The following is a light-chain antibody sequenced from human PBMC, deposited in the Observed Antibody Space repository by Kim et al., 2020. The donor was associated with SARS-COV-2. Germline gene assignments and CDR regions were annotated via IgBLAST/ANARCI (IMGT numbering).Light chain of an antibody. V-gene: IGKV3-20*01. CDR1: QSVSSNY. CDR3: QQKGRAPGYT. J-gene: IGKJ2*01. Sequence: EIVLTQSPGTLSLSPGERATLSCRASQSVSSNYLAWNQQKVGQAPRLLIYAASSRATGIPDRFSGSGSQTDFTLTNNELEPEDFAVYYCQQKGRAPGYTLGQETKLE. CDR2: AAS.